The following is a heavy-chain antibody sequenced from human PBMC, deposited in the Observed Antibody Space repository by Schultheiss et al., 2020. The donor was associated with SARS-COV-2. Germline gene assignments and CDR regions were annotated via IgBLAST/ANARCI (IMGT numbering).Heavy chain of an antibody. V-gene: IGHV3-30*18. D-gene: IGHD5-18*01. J-gene: IGHJ6*02. CDR2: ISYDGSNK. CDR1: GFTFSSYG. CDR3: AKPRIQLWSYYGMDV. Sequence: GGSLRLSCAASGFTFSSYGMHWVRQAPGKGLEWVAVISYDGSNKYYADSVKGRFTISRDNSKNTLYLQMNSLGAEDTAVYYCAKPRIQLWSYYGMDVWGQGTTVTVSS.